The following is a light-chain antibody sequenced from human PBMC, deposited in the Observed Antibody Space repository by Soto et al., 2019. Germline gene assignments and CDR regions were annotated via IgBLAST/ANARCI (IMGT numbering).Light chain of an antibody. Sequence: EIVLTQSPATLSLSPVERASLCCRASQSVSSYLAWYQQKPGQAPRLLIYDASNRATGIPARFSGSGSGTDFTLTISSLETEDFAVYYCQQRSNWPTFGQGTKVDIK. V-gene: IGKV3-11*01. J-gene: IGKJ1*01. CDR1: QSVSSY. CDR2: DAS. CDR3: QQRSNWPT.